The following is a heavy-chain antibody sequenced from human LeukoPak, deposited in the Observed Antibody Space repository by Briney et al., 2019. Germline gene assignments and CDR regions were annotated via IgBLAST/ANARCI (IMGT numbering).Heavy chain of an antibody. D-gene: IGHD3-10*01. V-gene: IGHV4-59*01. J-gene: IGHJ4*02. Sequence: SETLSLTCTVSGGSISSYYWSWIRQPPGKGLEWIGYIHFSGSTNYNPSLKSRVTVSDDKSKNQFSLKLSSVTAADTTVYYCARIFRGAYFDYWGQGTLVTVSS. CDR2: IHFSGST. CDR3: ARIFRGAYFDY. CDR1: GGSISSYY.